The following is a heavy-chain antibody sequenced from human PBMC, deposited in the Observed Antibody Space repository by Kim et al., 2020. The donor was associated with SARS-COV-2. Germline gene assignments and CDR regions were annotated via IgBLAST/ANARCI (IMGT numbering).Heavy chain of an antibody. CDR3: ASATTTYFHYGMDV. D-gene: IGHD5-12*01. J-gene: IGHJ6*02. Sequence: TEKSRFTIPRDNAKNSLYLTMSSLRAEDTAIYYCASATTTYFHYGMDVWGQGTTVTVSS. V-gene: IGHV3-11*01.